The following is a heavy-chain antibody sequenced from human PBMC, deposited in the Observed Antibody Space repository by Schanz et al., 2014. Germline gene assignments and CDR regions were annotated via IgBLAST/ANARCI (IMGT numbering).Heavy chain of an antibody. V-gene: IGHV3-15*01. CDR2: IKSKTDGGTR. D-gene: IGHD3-10*01. CDR3: TADLWFGAVWGVW. J-gene: IGHJ4*02. Sequence: EVQLVESGGGLVKPGGSLRLSCATSGFTLNNAWMNWVRQAPGKGLQWVARIKSKTDGGTRDYAAPVKGRFTISTDDSRTAVYLQISSLQAETAAVYYCTADLWFGAVWGVWWGQGTLVTVSS. CDR1: GFTLNNAW.